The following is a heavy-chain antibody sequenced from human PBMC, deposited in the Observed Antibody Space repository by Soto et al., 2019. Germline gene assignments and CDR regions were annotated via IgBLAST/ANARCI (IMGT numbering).Heavy chain of an antibody. CDR3: AKIGQIGNWFFDY. J-gene: IGHJ4*02. D-gene: IGHD1-1*01. Sequence: EVQLLESGGDLVQPGGSLRVSCAASGFMFSSHGMSWVRQAPGKGLEWVSSISSGGDLTYYADSVKGRFTVSRDNPKNTLSLQMNSLRAEDTATYYCAKIGQIGNWFFDYCGQGTLVTVSS. CDR2: ISSGGDLT. CDR1: GFMFSSHG. V-gene: IGHV3-23*01.